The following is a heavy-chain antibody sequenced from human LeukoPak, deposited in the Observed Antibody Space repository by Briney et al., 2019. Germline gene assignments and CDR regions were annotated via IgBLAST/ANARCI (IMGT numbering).Heavy chain of an antibody. D-gene: IGHD5-12*01. CDR1: GFTFSSYW. CDR3: AREGRVSGYDFDC. Sequence: GGSLRLSCAASGFTFSSYWMHWVRQAPGKGLVWVSRINSDGSSITYADSVKGRFTISRDNAKNTLYLQMNSLRVEDTPVYYCAREGRVSGYDFDCRGQGTLVTVSS. CDR2: INSDGSSI. J-gene: IGHJ4*02. V-gene: IGHV3-74*03.